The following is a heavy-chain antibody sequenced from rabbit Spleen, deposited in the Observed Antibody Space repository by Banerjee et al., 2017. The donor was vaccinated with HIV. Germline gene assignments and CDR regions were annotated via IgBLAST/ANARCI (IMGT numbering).Heavy chain of an antibody. CDR1: GFSFSSGYW. Sequence: QSLEESGGGLVKPGTSLTLTCTASGFSFSSGYWICWVRQAPGKGLEWIACIYSGSSGSTYYASWAKGRFTVTRSTSLNTVTLQMTSLTAADTATYLCARGEHFSVGFSAFAIYLALWGPGTLVTVS. J-gene: IGHJ4*01. CDR2: IYSGSSGST. CDR3: ARGEHFSVGFSAFAIYLAL. V-gene: IGHV1S40*01. D-gene: IGHD6-1*01.